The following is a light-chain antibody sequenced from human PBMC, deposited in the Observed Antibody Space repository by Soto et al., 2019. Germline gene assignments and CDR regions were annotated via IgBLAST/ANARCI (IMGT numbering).Light chain of an antibody. J-gene: IGKJ1*01. CDR2: AAS. CDR1: QSISIY. Sequence: DIQMTQSPSSRSASVGDRVIITCRASQSISIYLNWYQQKPGKAPKLLIYAASSMQSGVPSRFSGSGSETDFTLTISSLQPDDSATYYCQQSFSPLWTFGQGTKVEV. V-gene: IGKV1-39*01. CDR3: QQSFSPLWT.